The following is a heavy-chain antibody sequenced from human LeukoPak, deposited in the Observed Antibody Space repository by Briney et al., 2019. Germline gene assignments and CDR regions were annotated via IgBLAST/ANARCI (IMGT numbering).Heavy chain of an antibody. CDR2: ISGSGGST. V-gene: IGHV3-23*01. J-gene: IGHJ1*01. CDR1: GFTFSSYA. D-gene: IGHD4-17*01. CDR3: AKVSTVTTTLSAKYFQH. Sequence: GGSLRLSCAASGFTFSSYAMSWVRQAPGKGLEWVSAISGSGGSTYYADSVKGRFTISRDNSKNTLYLQMNSLRAEDTAVYYCAKVSTVTTTLSAKYFQHWGQGTLVTVSS.